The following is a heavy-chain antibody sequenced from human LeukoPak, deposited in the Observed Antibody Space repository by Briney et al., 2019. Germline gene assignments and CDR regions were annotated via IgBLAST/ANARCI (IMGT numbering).Heavy chain of an antibody. Sequence: GGSLRLSCAASGLTFSRYWMHWVRQAPGKGLVWVSRINSEGSSTSYADSVKGRFTISRDNAKNTLYLQMNSLRAEDTAVYYCASRDQSCSGDTCYPIDYWGQGTLVTVSS. CDR3: ASRDQSCSGDTCYPIDY. D-gene: IGHD2-15*01. CDR1: GLTFSRYW. CDR2: INSEGSST. V-gene: IGHV3-74*01. J-gene: IGHJ4*02.